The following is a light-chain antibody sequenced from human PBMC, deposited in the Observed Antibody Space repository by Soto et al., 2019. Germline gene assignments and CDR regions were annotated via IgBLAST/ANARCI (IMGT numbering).Light chain of an antibody. Sequence: EIQMTQSASTLSGSVGDRVTITCRASQTISSWLAWYQQKPWKAPKLLIYKASTLKSGVPSRFSGSGSGTEFTITISSLQPDDFATYYCQHYNSYSEAFGQGTKV. CDR1: QTISSW. CDR3: QHYNSYSEA. V-gene: IGKV1-5*03. CDR2: KAS. J-gene: IGKJ1*01.